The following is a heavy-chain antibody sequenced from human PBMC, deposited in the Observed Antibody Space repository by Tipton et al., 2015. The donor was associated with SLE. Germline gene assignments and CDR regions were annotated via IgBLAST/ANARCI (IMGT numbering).Heavy chain of an antibody. CDR1: GFSFTSYA. CDR3: AKDTDFDY. CDR2: IYSAGST. V-gene: IGHV3-23*03. J-gene: IGHJ4*02. Sequence: SLRLSCAASGFSFTSYAMNWVRQAPGKGLEWVSLIYSAGSTSYADSVKGRFTVSRDTSKNTLYLQMNSLRAEDTAVYCCAKDTDFDYWGQGSLVTVSS.